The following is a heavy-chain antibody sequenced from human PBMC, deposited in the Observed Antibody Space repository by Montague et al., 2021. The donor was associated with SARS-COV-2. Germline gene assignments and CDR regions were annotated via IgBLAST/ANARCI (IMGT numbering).Heavy chain of an antibody. CDR3: VREGRSSGYAMDY. CDR1: GASMSGSY. V-gene: IGHV4-59*01. CDR2: IYSSGST. D-gene: IGHD3-22*01. Sequence: SETLSLTCTVSGASMSGSYWGWVRQPPGKGPEWIGKIYSSGSTHYNPSLKSRVTISVDTSKSQFSLRLTSVTAADTAVYYCVREGRSSGYAMDYWGQGTLVTVSS. J-gene: IGHJ4*02.